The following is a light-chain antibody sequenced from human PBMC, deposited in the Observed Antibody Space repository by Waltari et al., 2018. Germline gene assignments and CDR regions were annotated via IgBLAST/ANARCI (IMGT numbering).Light chain of an antibody. J-gene: IGKJ1*01. CDR2: WAS. V-gene: IGKV4-1*01. Sequence: IVMTQSPDSLAVSLGERATLNRKSSQSLLYSSNNKNYLAWYQQKPGQPPKLLIYWASTRESGVPDRFSGSGSGTDFTLTISTLQAEDVAVYYCQQHYGVLWTFGQGTKVEI. CDR3: QQHYGVLWT. CDR1: QSLLYSSNNKNY.